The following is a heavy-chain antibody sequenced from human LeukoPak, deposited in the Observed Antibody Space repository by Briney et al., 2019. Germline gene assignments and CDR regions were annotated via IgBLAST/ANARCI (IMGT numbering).Heavy chain of an antibody. J-gene: IGHJ5*02. V-gene: IGHV4-34*01. D-gene: IGHD6-13*01. Sequence: SETLSLTCAVYGGSFSGYYWSWIRQPPGKGLERIGEINHSGSANYNPSLKSRVTISVDTSKNQFSLKLSSVTAADTAVYFCARAYSSSWYFNWFDPWGQGTQVTVSS. CDR2: INHSGSA. CDR3: ARAYSSSWYFNWFDP. CDR1: GGSFSGYY.